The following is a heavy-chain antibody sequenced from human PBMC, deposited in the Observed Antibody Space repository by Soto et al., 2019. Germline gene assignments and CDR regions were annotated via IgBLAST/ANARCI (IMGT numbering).Heavy chain of an antibody. CDR2: ISGSGGST. J-gene: IGHJ4*02. D-gene: IGHD3-22*01. CDR1: GFTFSSYA. V-gene: IGHV3-23*01. Sequence: GGSLRLSCAASGFTFSSYAMSWVRQAPGKGLEWVSAISGSGGSTYYADSVKGRFTISRDNSKNTLYLQMNSLRAEDTAVYYCAKDSLTIQITMITNENDYWGQGTLVTVSS. CDR3: AKDSLTIQITMITNENDY.